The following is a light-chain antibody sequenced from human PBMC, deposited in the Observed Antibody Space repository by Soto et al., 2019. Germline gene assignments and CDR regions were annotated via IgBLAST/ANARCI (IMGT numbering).Light chain of an antibody. V-gene: IGKV3-11*01. J-gene: IGKJ1*01. CDR1: QGVSSS. Sequence: EIVLTRSPATLSLSPGERATLSCRASQGVSSSSAWYQQKPGQSPRLLIYDASNRATGIPARFSGSGSGTDFTLTISTLEPEDFAVYYCQQYSKWPLTFGQGTK. CDR2: DAS. CDR3: QQYSKWPLT.